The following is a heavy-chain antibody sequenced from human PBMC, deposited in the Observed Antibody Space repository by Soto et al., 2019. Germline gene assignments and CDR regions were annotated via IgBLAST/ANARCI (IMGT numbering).Heavy chain of an antibody. D-gene: IGHD6-19*01. J-gene: IGHJ4*02. CDR2: INPSGGST. Sequence: GASVKVSCKASGYTFTSYYMHWVGQAPGQGLEGMGIINPSGGSTSYAQKFQGRVTMTRDTSTSTVYMELSSLRSEDTPVYFCARVVYSSGWGPFDYWGQGTLVTVSS. CDR3: ARVVYSSGWGPFDY. CDR1: GYTFTSYY. V-gene: IGHV1-46*03.